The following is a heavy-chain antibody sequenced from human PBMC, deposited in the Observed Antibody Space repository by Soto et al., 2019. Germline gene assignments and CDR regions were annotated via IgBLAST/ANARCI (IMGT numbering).Heavy chain of an antibody. CDR3: ARILIIGTTRGSYLDY. CDR2: IYYSGST. Sequence: SETLSLTCTVSGGSISSSSYYWGWIRQPPGKGLEWIGSIYYSGSTYYNPSLKSRVTISVDTSKNQFSLKLSSVTAADTAVYYCARILIIGTTRGSYLDYWGQGTLVTVSS. V-gene: IGHV4-39*01. D-gene: IGHD1-20*01. J-gene: IGHJ4*02. CDR1: GGSISSSSYY.